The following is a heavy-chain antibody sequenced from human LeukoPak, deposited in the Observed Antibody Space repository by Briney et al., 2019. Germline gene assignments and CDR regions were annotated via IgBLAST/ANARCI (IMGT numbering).Heavy chain of an antibody. CDR3: AKNGDRGAYCTGGTCYPYFYYYMDV. J-gene: IGHJ6*03. D-gene: IGHD2-15*01. CDR1: GFTFSTHW. Sequence: PGGSLRLSCAASGFTFSTHWMHWVRQAPGKGLEWVSSISSTGGTTYYADSVKGRFTISRDNSKNTLYLQMNSLRAEDTAIYYCAKNGDRGAYCTGGTCYPYFYYYMDVWGKGTTVTI. V-gene: IGHV3-23*01. CDR2: ISSTGGTT.